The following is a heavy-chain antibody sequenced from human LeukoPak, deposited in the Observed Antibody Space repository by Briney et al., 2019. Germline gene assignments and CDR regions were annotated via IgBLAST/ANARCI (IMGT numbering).Heavy chain of an antibody. D-gene: IGHD6-13*01. V-gene: IGHV4-39*01. CDR3: ARPSPGTVDY. CDR1: GGSISSSSYC. J-gene: IGHJ4*02. Sequence: SETLSLTCTVSGGSISSSSYCWGWVRQPPGKGLEWIGTIYYSGSTYYNPSLKSRVTISLDTSKNQFSLKLSSVTAADTAVYYCARPSPGTVDYWGQGTLVTVSS. CDR2: IYYSGST.